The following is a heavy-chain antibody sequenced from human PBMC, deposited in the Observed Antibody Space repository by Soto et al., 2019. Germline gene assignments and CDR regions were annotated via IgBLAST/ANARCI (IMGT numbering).Heavy chain of an antibody. J-gene: IGHJ6*02. Sequence: GGSLRLSCAASGFTFSSYAMIWVRQAPGKGLEWVSFISGSGGSTYYADFVQGRFTISRDNAKNTLYLHMNSLRAEDTAVYYCANISCSGTSCYYYYGLDVWGQGTTVTVSS. D-gene: IGHD2-15*01. CDR3: ANISCSGTSCYYYYGLDV. CDR1: GFTFSSYA. CDR2: ISGSGGST. V-gene: IGHV3-23*01.